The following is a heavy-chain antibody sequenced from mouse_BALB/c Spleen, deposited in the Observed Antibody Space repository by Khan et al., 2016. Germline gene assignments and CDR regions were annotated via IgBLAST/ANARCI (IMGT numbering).Heavy chain of an antibody. CDR2: IWSGGST. CDR3: AGNFYYAMDY. D-gene: IGHD2-1*01. V-gene: IGHV2-2*02. CDR1: GFSLTSYG. J-gene: IGHJ4*01. Sequence: VELVESGPGLVQPSQSLSITCTVSGFSLTSYGVHWVRQSPGKGLEWLGVIWSGGSTDYNAAFISRLSISKDNSKSQVFFKMNSLQANDTAIYYCAGNFYYAMDYWGQGTSVTVSS.